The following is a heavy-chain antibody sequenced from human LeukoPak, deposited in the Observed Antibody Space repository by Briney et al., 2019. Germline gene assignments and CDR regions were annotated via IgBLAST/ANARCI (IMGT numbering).Heavy chain of an antibody. CDR2: IYHSGST. V-gene: IGHV4-30-2*01. Sequence: SETLSLTCAVSGGSISSGGYSWSWIRQPPGKGLEWIGYIYHSGSTYYNPSLKSRVTISVDRSKNQFSLKLSSVTAADTAVYYCARADSDFLVDYWGQEPWSPSPQ. D-gene: IGHD3-3*01. J-gene: IGHJ4*01. CDR3: ARADSDFLVDY. CDR1: GGSISSGGYS.